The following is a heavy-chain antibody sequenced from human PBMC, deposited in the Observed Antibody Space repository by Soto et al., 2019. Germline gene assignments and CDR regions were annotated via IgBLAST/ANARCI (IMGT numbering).Heavy chain of an antibody. CDR1: GFTVSSNY. J-gene: IGHJ4*02. CDR2: IYSGGST. CDR3: ARDWEDCSSTSCYRGFDY. D-gene: IGHD2-2*02. Sequence: GGSLRLSCAASGFTVSSNYMSWVRQAPGKGLEWVSVIYSGGSTYYADSVKGRFTISRDNSKNTLYLQMNSLRAEDTAVYYCARDWEDCSSTSCYRGFDYWGQGTLVTVSS. V-gene: IGHV3-66*01.